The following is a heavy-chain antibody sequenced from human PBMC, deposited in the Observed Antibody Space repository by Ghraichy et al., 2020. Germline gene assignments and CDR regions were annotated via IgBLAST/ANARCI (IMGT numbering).Heavy chain of an antibody. CDR3: ASGPRGGYGEYVDY. V-gene: IGHV3-21*01. J-gene: IGHJ4*02. Sequence: GGSLRLSCAASGFTFSDYSMNWVRQAPGKGLEWVSYISSSSSYIYYADSVKGRFTISRDNAKNSLYLQMNSLRAEDTAVYYCASGPRGGYGEYVDYWGQGTLVTVSS. CDR1: GFTFSDYS. D-gene: IGHD4-17*01. CDR2: ISSSSSYI.